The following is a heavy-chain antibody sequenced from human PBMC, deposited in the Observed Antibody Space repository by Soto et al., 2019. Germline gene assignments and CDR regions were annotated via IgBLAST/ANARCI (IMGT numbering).Heavy chain of an antibody. J-gene: IGHJ6*02. D-gene: IGHD1-7*01. Sequence: EVQLLESGGGLVQPGGPLGFSCAASGFTFRGYAMSWVPQAQGKGLGWVSAISGSGGSTYYADPVKGRFTISRDNSKNTLYLQMNSLRAEDTAVYYCAKVQYNWNLPYYYYGMDVWGQGTTVTVSS. V-gene: IGHV3-23*01. CDR1: GFTFRGYA. CDR3: AKVQYNWNLPYYYYGMDV. CDR2: ISGSGGST.